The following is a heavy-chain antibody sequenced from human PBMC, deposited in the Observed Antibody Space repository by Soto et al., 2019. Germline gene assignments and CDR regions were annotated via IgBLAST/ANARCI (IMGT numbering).Heavy chain of an antibody. Sequence: ASVKVSCKASGYTFTSYYMHWVRQAPGQGLEWMGIINPSGGSTSYAQKFQGRVTMTRDTSTSTVYMELSSLRSEDTAVYYCAGDILTGEGDCYYYYGMDVWGQGTTVTVSS. CDR3: AGDILTGEGDCYYYYGMDV. V-gene: IGHV1-46*01. CDR2: INPSGGST. J-gene: IGHJ6*02. D-gene: IGHD3-9*01. CDR1: GYTFTSYY.